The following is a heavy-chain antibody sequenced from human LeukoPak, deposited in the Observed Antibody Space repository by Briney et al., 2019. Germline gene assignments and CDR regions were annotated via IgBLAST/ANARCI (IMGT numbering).Heavy chain of an antibody. V-gene: IGHV3-48*04. CDR3: ARTEVLGSYYFGY. CDR1: GFTFSSYS. Sequence: GGSLRLSCAASGFTFSSYSMNWVRQAPGKGLEWVSYISSSSSTICYADSVKGRFTISRDNAKNSLYLQMNSLRAEDTAVYYCARTEVLGSYYFGYWGQGTLVTVSS. D-gene: IGHD1-26*01. CDR2: ISSSSSTI. J-gene: IGHJ4*02.